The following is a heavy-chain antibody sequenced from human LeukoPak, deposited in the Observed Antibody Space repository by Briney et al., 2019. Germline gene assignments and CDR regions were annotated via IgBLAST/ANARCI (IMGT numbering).Heavy chain of an antibody. CDR3: ARDWGTAMVYYFDY. J-gene: IGHJ4*02. Sequence: GGSLRLSCAASGFTFSSYSMNWVRQAPGKGLEWVSSISTGSVHIHYADSLKGRFTISRDNAKNSLYLQINSLRADDTAVYYCARDWGTAMVYYFDYWGQGTLVTVSS. V-gene: IGHV3-21*01. CDR1: GFTFSSYS. CDR2: ISTGSVHI. D-gene: IGHD5-18*01.